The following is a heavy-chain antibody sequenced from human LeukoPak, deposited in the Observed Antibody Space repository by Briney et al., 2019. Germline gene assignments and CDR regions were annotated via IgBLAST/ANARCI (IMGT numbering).Heavy chain of an antibody. CDR2: INHSGST. CDR1: GGSFSGHY. D-gene: IGHD3-3*01. V-gene: IGHV4-34*01. CDR3: ARVIGDSGDYFDY. Sequence: PSETLSLTCAVSGGSFSGHYWSWIRQPPGKGLEWIGEINHSGSTNYNPSLKSRVTISVDTSKKQFSLNLSSVTAADTALYYCARVIGDSGDYFDYWGQGTLVTVSS. J-gene: IGHJ4*02.